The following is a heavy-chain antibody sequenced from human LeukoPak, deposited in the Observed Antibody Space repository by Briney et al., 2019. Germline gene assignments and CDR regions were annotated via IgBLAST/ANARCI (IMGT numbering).Heavy chain of an antibody. D-gene: IGHD3-22*01. V-gene: IGHV1-69*13. CDR2: IIPIFGTA. CDR1: GYTFTSYG. Sequence: ASVKVSCKASGYTFTSYGISWVRQAPGQGLEWMGGIIPIFGTANYAQKFQGRVTITADETTSTAYMELSSLRSEDTAVYYCARAPAYSSGSSDYWGQGTLVTVSS. J-gene: IGHJ4*02. CDR3: ARAPAYSSGSSDY.